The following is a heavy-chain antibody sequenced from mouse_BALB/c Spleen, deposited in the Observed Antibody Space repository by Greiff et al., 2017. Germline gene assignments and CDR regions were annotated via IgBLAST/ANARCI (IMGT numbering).Heavy chain of an antibody. CDR1: GYSITSGYY. CDR3: ARGNGYSYAMDY. J-gene: IGHJ4*01. CDR2: ISYDGSN. D-gene: IGHD2-3*01. V-gene: IGHV3-6*02. Sequence: LEESGPGLVKPSQSLSLTCSVTGYSITSGYYWNWIRQFPGNKLEWMGYISYDGSNNYNPSLKNRISITRDTSKNQFFLKLNSVTTEDTATYYCARGNGYSYAMDYWGQGTSVTVSS.